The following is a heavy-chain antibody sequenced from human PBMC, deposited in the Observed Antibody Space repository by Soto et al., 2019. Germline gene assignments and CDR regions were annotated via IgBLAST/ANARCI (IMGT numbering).Heavy chain of an antibody. D-gene: IGHD3-22*01. V-gene: IGHV4-34*01. Sequence: SETLSLTCAVYGGSFSGYYWSWIRQPPGKGLEWIGEINHSGSTNYNPSLKSRVTISVDTSKNQFSLKLSSVTAADTAVYYCATSEYYDSSGYYQIDYWGQGTLVTVSS. J-gene: IGHJ4*02. CDR1: GGSFSGYY. CDR3: ATSEYYDSSGYYQIDY. CDR2: INHSGST.